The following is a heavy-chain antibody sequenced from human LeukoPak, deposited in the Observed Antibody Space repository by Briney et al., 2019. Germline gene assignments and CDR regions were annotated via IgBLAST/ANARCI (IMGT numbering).Heavy chain of an antibody. CDR2: IWYDGSNK. D-gene: IGHD3-22*01. Sequence: GGSLRLSCAASGFTFSSYAMNWVRQAPGKGLEWVAVIWYDGSNKYYADSVKGQFTISRDNSKNTLYLQMNTLKIEDTAMYYCVRGVTIYDSSGYFDYWGQGTLVTVSS. CDR3: VRGVTIYDSSGYFDY. CDR1: GFTFSSYA. J-gene: IGHJ4*02. V-gene: IGHV3-33*01.